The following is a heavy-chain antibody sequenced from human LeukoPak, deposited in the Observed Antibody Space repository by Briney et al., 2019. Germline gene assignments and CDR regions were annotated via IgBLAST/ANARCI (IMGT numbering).Heavy chain of an antibody. D-gene: IGHD6-13*01. CDR3: ARHGTSSSNWYFDY. CDR2: ISPGDSDT. CDR1: GYSFSSYW. Sequence: GESLKISCKGSGYSFSSYWIGWVRQLPGKGLEWMGIISPGDSDTRYSPSFQGQVTVSADKSISTAYLRWSSLKASDTAMYYCARHGTSSSNWYFDYWGQGTLVTVSS. V-gene: IGHV5-51*01. J-gene: IGHJ4*02.